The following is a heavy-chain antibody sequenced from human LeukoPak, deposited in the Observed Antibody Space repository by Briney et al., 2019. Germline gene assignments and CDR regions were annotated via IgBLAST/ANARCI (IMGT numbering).Heavy chain of an antibody. CDR3: ASRKLGNDY. J-gene: IGHJ4*02. CDR2: IYYTGT. V-gene: IGHV4-59*01. Sequence: PSETLSLTCAVYGESFSGYYWSWIRQPPGKGLEWIGYIYYTGTSYNPSLKSRVTISADTSKNQLSLKLISVTAADTAVYYCASRKLGNDYWGQGTLVTVSS. CDR1: GESFSGYY. D-gene: IGHD7-27*01.